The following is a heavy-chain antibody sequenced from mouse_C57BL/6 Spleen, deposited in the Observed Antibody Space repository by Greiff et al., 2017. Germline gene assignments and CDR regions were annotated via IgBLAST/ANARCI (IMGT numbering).Heavy chain of an antibody. CDR3: ARGTGIWYFDV. Sequence: QVQLQQSGAELVRPGTSVKVSCKASGYAFTNYLIEWVKQRPGQGLEWIGVINPGSGGTNYNEKFKGKATLTADKSSSTAYMQLSSLTYEDSAVYFCARGTGIWYFDVWGTGTTVTVSS. CDR1: GYAFTNYL. CDR2: INPGSGGT. D-gene: IGHD3-3*01. J-gene: IGHJ1*03. V-gene: IGHV1-54*01.